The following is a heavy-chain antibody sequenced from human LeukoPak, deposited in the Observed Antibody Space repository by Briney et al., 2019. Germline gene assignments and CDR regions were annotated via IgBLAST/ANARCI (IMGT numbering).Heavy chain of an antibody. J-gene: IGHJ3*02. CDR1: GYTFTGYY. Sequence: GASVKVSCKASGYTFTGYYMHWVRQAPGQGLEWMGWINPNSGGPNYAQKFQGRVTMTRDTSISTAYMELSRLRSDDTAVYYCARETAAYCGGDCSPGAFDIWGQGTMVTVSS. V-gene: IGHV1-2*02. CDR2: INPNSGGP. CDR3: ARETAAYCGGDCSPGAFDI. D-gene: IGHD2-21*01.